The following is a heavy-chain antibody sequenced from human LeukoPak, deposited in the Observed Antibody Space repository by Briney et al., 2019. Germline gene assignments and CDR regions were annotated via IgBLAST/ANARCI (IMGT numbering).Heavy chain of an antibody. D-gene: IGHD3-3*01. CDR2: IYPGDSDT. CDR1: GYSFTSYW. Sequence: GESLKISCKGSGYSFTSYWIGWVRQMPGKGLEWMGIIYPGDSDTRYSPSFQGQVTISADKSISTAYLQWSSLEASDTAMYYCARLPYYDFWSGYPFDYWGQGTLVTVSS. J-gene: IGHJ4*02. CDR3: ARLPYYDFWSGYPFDY. V-gene: IGHV5-51*01.